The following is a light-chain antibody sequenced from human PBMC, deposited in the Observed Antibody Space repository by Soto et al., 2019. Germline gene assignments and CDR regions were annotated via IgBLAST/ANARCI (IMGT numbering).Light chain of an antibody. CDR1: QDIRNY. Sequence: DIQMTQSPSSLSASVGDRVTITCQASQDIRNYLNWYQQKPGKAPNLLIYDESNLRAGVPSRFSGSGSGTEFTFTIISLQPEDIATYYCQHFDHLPPLSFGGGTKVEIK. CDR2: DES. V-gene: IGKV1-33*01. J-gene: IGKJ4*01. CDR3: QHFDHLPPLS.